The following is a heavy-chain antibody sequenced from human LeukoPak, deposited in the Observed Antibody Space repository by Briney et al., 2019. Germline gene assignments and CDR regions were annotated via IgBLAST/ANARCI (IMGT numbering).Heavy chain of an antibody. Sequence: GGSLRLSCAASGFTFSSYWMSWVRQAPGKGLEWVANIKQDGSEKYYVDSVKGRFTISRDNAKNSLYLQMNSLRAEDTAVYYCAREGVVPAAIDPYYYYGMDVWGQGTTVTVSS. CDR3: AREGVVPAAIDPYYYYGMDV. D-gene: IGHD2-2*01. J-gene: IGHJ6*02. CDR1: GFTFSSYW. CDR2: IKQDGSEK. V-gene: IGHV3-7*01.